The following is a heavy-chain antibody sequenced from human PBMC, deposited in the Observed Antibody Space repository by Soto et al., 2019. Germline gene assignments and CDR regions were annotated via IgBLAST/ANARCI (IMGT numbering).Heavy chain of an antibody. J-gene: IGHJ4*02. V-gene: IGHV3-33*01. CDR2: IWYDGSDK. Sequence: QVQLVESGGGVVQPGRSLRLSCAASGFTFSSFGMHWVRQAPGKGLEWVAFIWYDGSDKYYADSMKGRFTISRDNSKNTLYLQMTSLRADDTAVYYCARDLGGGHYFDYWGQGALVTVSS. CDR1: GFTFSSFG. CDR3: ARDLGGGHYFDY. D-gene: IGHD2-15*01.